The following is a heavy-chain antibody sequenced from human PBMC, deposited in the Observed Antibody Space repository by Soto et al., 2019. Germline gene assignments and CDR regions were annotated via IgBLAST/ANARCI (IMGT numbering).Heavy chain of an antibody. Sequence: GGSLRLSCAASGFTFSSYGMHWVRQAPGKGLEWVAVISYDGSNKYYADSVKGRFTISRDNSKNTLYLQMNSLRAEDTAIYYCAKYDESFDSWGQGTLVTVSS. V-gene: IGHV3-33*05. J-gene: IGHJ4*02. CDR3: AKYDESFDS. CDR1: GFTFSSYG. D-gene: IGHD3-16*01. CDR2: ISYDGSNK.